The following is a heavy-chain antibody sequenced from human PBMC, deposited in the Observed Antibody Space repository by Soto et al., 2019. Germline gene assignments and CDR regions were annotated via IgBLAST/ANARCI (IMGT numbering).Heavy chain of an antibody. CDR3: ARTGYGSEYYYYYYMEV. D-gene: IGHD3-10*01. J-gene: IGHJ6*03. CDR1: GYTFTSYG. V-gene: IGHV1-18*01. CDR2: ISAYNGNT. Sequence: ASVKVSCKASGYTFTSYGISWVRQAPGQGLEWMGWISAYNGNTNYAQKLQGRVTMTTDTSTSTAYMELRSLRSDDTAVYYCARTGYGSEYYYYYYMEVRGKGTTVTVPS.